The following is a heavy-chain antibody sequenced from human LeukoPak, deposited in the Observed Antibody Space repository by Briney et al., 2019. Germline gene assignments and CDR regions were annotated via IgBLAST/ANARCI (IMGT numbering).Heavy chain of an antibody. Sequence: PSETLSLTCTVSGGSINSGDYYWGWIRQPPGKGLEWIGSIYYSGNTYYNPSLKSRVTISVDTSKNQFSLKLSSVTAADTAAYYCAREDVVVPAGEGDYWGQGTLVTVSS. V-gene: IGHV4-39*02. J-gene: IGHJ4*02. CDR1: GGSINSGDYY. D-gene: IGHD2-2*01. CDR2: IYYSGNT. CDR3: AREDVVVPAGEGDY.